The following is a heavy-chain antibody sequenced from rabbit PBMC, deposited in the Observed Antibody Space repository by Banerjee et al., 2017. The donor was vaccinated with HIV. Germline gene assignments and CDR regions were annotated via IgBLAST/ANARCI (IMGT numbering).Heavy chain of an antibody. J-gene: IGHJ4*01. CDR1: GFSLVINYW. V-gene: IGHV1S45*01. D-gene: IGHD1-1*01. CDR3: ARGGAVVRYFTL. CDR2: IYAGSSGST. Sequence: QEQLEESGGDLVKPEGSLTLTCTASGFSLVINYWLGGPRQAPGKGLEWIACIYAGSSGSTYYASWAKGRFTISKTSSTTVTLQMTSLTAADTATYFCARGGAVVRYFTLWGPGTLVTVS.